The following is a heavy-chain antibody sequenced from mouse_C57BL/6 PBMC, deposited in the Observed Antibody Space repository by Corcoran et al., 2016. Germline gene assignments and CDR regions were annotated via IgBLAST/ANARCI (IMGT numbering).Heavy chain of an antibody. V-gene: IGHV1-66*01. Sequence: QVQLQQSGPELVKPGASVKISCKASGYSFTSYYIHWVKQRPGQGLEWIGWIYPGSGNTKYNEKFKGKATLTADTSSSTAYMQLSSLTSEDSAVYYCARYGSSYDGYAMDYWGQGTSVTVSS. D-gene: IGHD1-1*01. J-gene: IGHJ4*01. CDR2: IYPGSGNT. CDR3: ARYGSSYDGYAMDY. CDR1: GYSFTSYY.